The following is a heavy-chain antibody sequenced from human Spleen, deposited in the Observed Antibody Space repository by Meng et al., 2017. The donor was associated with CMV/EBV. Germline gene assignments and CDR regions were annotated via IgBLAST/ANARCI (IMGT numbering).Heavy chain of an antibody. CDR2: ISWDGGST. CDR1: RFIFDDYT. CDR3: ARDKWELRDAFDI. Sequence: GESLKISCAASRFIFDDYTMHWVRQAPGKGLEWVSLISWDGGSTFYADSVKGRFTISRDNSKNSLYLQMNSLRAEDTAVYYCARDKWELRDAFDIWGQGTMVTVSS. J-gene: IGHJ3*02. V-gene: IGHV3-43*01. D-gene: IGHD1-26*01.